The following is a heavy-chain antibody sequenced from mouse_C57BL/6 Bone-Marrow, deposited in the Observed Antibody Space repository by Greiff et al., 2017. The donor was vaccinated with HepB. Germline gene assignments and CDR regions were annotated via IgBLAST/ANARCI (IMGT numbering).Heavy chain of an antibody. CDR3: ARGLRYPSY. J-gene: IGHJ2*01. CDR1: GYAFSSSW. D-gene: IGHD1-1*01. Sequence: QVQLKESGPELVKPGASVKISCKASGYAFSSSWMNWVKQRPGKGLEWIGRIYPGDGDTNYNGKFKGKATLTADKSSSTAYMQLSSLTSEDSAVYFCARGLRYPSYWGQGTTLTVSS. V-gene: IGHV1-82*01. CDR2: IYPGDGDT.